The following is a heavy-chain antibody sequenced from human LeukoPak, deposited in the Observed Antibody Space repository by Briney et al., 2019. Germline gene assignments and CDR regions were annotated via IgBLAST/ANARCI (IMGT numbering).Heavy chain of an antibody. CDR3: AKGVKVTGYSSGWSYFDY. V-gene: IGHV3-23*01. D-gene: IGHD6-19*01. CDR1: GFTVSSNY. J-gene: IGHJ4*02. CDR2: ISGSGGST. Sequence: QSGGSLRLSCAASGFTVSSNYMSWVRQAPGKGLEWVSTISGSGGSTYYADSVKGRFTISRDNSKNTLSLQMNSLRVEDTAVYYCAKGVKVTGYSSGWSYFDYWGQGTLVTVSS.